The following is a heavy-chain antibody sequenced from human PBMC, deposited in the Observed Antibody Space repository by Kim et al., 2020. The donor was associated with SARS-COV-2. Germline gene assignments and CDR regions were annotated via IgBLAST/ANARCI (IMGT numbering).Heavy chain of an antibody. J-gene: IGHJ1*01. CDR2: IKSRADGGTT. V-gene: IGHV3-15*05. Sequence: GGSLRLSCTVSGFSVIDTWMNWARQAPGKGLQWIGHIKSRADGGTTAYSASAKGRFTISRDESKNTLYLQMNSLEAEDTAVYFCSAGHYGVWGQGTLVTVSS. CDR3: SAGHYGV. D-gene: IGHD4-17*01. CDR1: GFSVIDTW.